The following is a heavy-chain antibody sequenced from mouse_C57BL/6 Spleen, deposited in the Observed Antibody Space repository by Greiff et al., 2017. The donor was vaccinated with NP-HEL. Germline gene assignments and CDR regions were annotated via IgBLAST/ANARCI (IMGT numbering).Heavy chain of an antibody. V-gene: IGHV1-82*01. CDR1: GYAFSSSW. J-gene: IGHJ2*01. CDR2: IYPGDGDT. Sequence: VQLQQSGPELVKPGASVKISCKASGYAFSSSWMNWVKQRPGKGLEWIGRIYPGDGDTNYNGKFKGKATLTADKSSSTAYMQLSSLTSEDSAVYFCARGGYLGYWGQGTTLTVSS. CDR3: ARGGYLGY.